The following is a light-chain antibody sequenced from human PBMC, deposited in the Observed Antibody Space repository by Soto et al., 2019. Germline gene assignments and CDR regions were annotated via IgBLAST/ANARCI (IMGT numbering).Light chain of an antibody. CDR3: QSYDSSLSGVV. V-gene: IGLV1-40*01. Sequence: QSVLTQPPSVSGAPGRRVTITCTGISTNIGAGYDVHWYQQLPGTALKLLIYGNSNRPSGVPDRFSGSKSGTPASLAITGLQAEDEAEYYCQSYDSSLSGVVFGGGTKLTVL. J-gene: IGLJ2*01. CDR2: GNS. CDR1: STNIGAGYD.